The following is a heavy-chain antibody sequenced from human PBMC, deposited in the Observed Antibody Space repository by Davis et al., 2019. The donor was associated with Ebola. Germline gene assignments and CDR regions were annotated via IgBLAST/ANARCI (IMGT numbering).Heavy chain of an antibody. CDR1: GFIFSTYV. Sequence: GGSLRLSCSASGFIFSTYVMSWVRQAPGKGLEWVSSISSSSYYIYYADSLKGRFTISRDSAKNSVYLQVDSLRAEDTAVYYCAKDGSGGGYYFYGMDVWGQGTTVTVSS. CDR2: ISSSSYYI. CDR3: AKDGSGGGYYFYGMDV. D-gene: IGHD2-2*03. J-gene: IGHJ6*02. V-gene: IGHV3-21*01.